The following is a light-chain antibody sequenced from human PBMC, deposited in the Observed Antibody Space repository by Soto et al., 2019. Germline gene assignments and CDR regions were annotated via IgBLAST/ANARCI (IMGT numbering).Light chain of an antibody. CDR3: QTWGTGIVL. CDR2: LNNDGSH. V-gene: IGLV4-69*01. Sequence: QLVLTQSPSASASLGASVKLTCTLSSGHSSYAIAWHQQQPEKGPRYLMKLNNDGSHSKGDGIPDRFSGSSSGAERYLTISSLQSEDEADYYCQTWGTGIVLFGGGTQLTVL. CDR1: SGHSSYA. J-gene: IGLJ7*01.